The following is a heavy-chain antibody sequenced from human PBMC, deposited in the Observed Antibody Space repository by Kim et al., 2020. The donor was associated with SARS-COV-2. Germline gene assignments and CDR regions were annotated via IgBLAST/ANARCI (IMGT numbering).Heavy chain of an antibody. CDR2: ISGYNGNT. D-gene: IGHD3-22*01. CDR3: ARQHYDSSGYSDFDY. V-gene: IGHV1-18*01. Sequence: ASVKVSCKASGYTFTTYGISWVRQAPGQGLEWMGWISGYNGNTNYAQKLQGRVTMTTDTSTTTAYMELRSLRSDDTAVYYCARQHYDSSGYSDFDYWGQGTLVTVSS. J-gene: IGHJ4*02. CDR1: GYTFTTYG.